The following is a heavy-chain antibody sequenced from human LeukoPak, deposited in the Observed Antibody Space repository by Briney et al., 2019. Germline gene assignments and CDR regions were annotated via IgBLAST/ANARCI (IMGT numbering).Heavy chain of an antibody. Sequence: GGSLRLSCAASGFTFSSYAMSWVRQAPGKGLEWVSAISHSGGSTYYADSVKGRFTISRDNSKNTLYLQMNSLGAEDTAVYYCAKYTALVTTDYWGQGTLVTVSS. CDR3: AKYTALVTTDY. V-gene: IGHV3-23*01. CDR2: ISHSGGST. D-gene: IGHD5-18*01. CDR1: GFTFSSYA. J-gene: IGHJ4*02.